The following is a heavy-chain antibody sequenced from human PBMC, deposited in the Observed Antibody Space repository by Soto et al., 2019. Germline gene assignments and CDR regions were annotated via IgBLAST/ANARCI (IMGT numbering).Heavy chain of an antibody. V-gene: IGHV4-30-4*01. D-gene: IGHD6-13*01. CDR3: ARVIGSWYLVYFDY. CDR2: IYYSGST. Sequence: SETLSLTCTVSGGSISSGDYYWSWIRQPPGKGLEWIGYIYYSGSTYYNPSLKSRVTISVDTSKNQFSLKLSSVTAADTAVYYCARVIGSWYLVYFDYWGQGTLVTVSS. CDR1: GGSISSGDYY. J-gene: IGHJ4*02.